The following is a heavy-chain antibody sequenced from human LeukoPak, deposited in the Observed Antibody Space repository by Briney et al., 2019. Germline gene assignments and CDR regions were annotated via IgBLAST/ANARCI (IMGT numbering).Heavy chain of an antibody. CDR1: GFTVSSNY. CDR3: ARGRSGYYLAY. Sequence: PGGSLRLSCAASGFTVSSNYMSWVRQAPGKGLEWVSVIYSGRSTYYADSVKGRFTISRDNSKNTLYLQMNSLRAEDTAVYYCARGRSGYYLAYWGQGTLVTVSS. V-gene: IGHV3-53*01. CDR2: IYSGRST. D-gene: IGHD3-22*01. J-gene: IGHJ4*02.